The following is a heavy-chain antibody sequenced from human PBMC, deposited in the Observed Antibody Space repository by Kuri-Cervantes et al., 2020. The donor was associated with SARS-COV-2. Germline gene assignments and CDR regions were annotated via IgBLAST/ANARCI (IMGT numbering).Heavy chain of an antibody. CDR2: IYYSGST. V-gene: IGHV4-61*01. Sequence: GSLSLSCTASGGSVSSVSYYGGWIRQPPGRGLEWIGNIYYSGSTNYNPSLKSRATISVDTSKHQFSLKLSSVTAADTAVYYCARETYEPLGTIFGVPGVPYFDYWGQGTLVTVSS. CDR1: GGSVSSVSYY. D-gene: IGHD3-3*01. CDR3: ARETYEPLGTIFGVPGVPYFDY. J-gene: IGHJ4*02.